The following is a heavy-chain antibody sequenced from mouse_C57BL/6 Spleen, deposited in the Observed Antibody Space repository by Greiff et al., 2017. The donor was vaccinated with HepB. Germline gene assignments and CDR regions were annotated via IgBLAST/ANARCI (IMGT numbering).Heavy chain of an antibody. CDR1: GYTFTDYE. Sequence: VQLQQSGAELVRPGASVTLSCKASGYTFTDYEMHWVKQTPVHGLEWIGAIDPETGGTAYNQKFKGKAILTADKSSSTAYMELRSLTSEDSDVYYCTREGVTTRCAYWGQGTLVTVSA. V-gene: IGHV1-15*01. J-gene: IGHJ3*01. D-gene: IGHD2-2*01. CDR2: IDPETGGT. CDR3: TREGVTTRCAY.